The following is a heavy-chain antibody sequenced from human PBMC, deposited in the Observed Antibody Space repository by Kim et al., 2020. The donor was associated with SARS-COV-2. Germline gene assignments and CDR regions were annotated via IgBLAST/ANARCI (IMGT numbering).Heavy chain of an antibody. Sequence: ASVKVSCKASGYTFTSYGISWVRQAPGQGLEWMGWISAYNGNTNYAQKLQGRVTMTTDTSTSTAYMELRSLRSDDTAVYYCARGDRPLGDSSERTDYWGQGTLVTVSS. D-gene: IGHD3-22*01. CDR3: ARGDRPLGDSSERTDY. CDR1: GYTFTSYG. CDR2: ISAYNGNT. J-gene: IGHJ4*02. V-gene: IGHV1-18*04.